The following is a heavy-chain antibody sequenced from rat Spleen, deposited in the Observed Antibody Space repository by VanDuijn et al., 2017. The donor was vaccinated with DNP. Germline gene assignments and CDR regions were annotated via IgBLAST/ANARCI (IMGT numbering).Heavy chain of an antibody. J-gene: IGHJ2*01. CDR1: GFSITSNY. V-gene: IGHV3-1*01. CDR2: ISYSGST. CDR3: ARSVYYYSGYIPFDY. Sequence: EVQLQESGPGLVKPSQSLSLTCSVTGFSITSNYWGWIRKFPGNKMEWMGYISYSGSTSYSPSLKSRISITRDTSKNQFFLHLDSVTTEDTATYYCARSVYYYSGYIPFDYWGQGVMVTVSS. D-gene: IGHD1-2*01.